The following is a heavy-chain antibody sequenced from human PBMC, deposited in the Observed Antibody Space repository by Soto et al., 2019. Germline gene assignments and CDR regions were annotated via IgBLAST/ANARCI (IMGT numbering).Heavy chain of an antibody. Sequence: RASVKVSCNASGYTFTSYGISWVRQAPGQGLEWMGWISAYNGNTNYAQKLQGRVTMTTDTSTSTAYMELRSLRSDDTAVYYCASNLYSSSWYGFGYWGQGTLVTVSS. V-gene: IGHV1-18*04. J-gene: IGHJ4*02. CDR1: GYTFTSYG. CDR3: ASNLYSSSWYGFGY. D-gene: IGHD6-13*01. CDR2: ISAYNGNT.